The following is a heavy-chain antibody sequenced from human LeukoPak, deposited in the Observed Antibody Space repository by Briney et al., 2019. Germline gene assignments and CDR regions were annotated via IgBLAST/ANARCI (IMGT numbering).Heavy chain of an antibody. CDR1: GFTFSSFG. CDR2: LSYDGSNW. Sequence: GGSLRLSCAASGFTFSSFGMHWVRQAPGKGLEWVAVLSYDGSNWYYADSVKGRFTISRDNSKNTLYLQMNSLRAEDTAVYYCAKDASTVTLHADYWGQGTLVTVSS. V-gene: IGHV3-30*18. CDR3: AKDASTVTLHADY. D-gene: IGHD4-17*01. J-gene: IGHJ4*02.